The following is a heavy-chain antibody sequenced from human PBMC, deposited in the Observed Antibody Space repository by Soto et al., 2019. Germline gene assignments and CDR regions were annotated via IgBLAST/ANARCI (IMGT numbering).Heavy chain of an antibody. CDR2: IIPIFGTA. CDR1: GGTFSSYA. J-gene: IGHJ6*02. CDR3: ARDVIVVVPAAMNTDYYGMDV. D-gene: IGHD2-2*01. V-gene: IGHV1-69*13. Sequence: GASVKVSCKASGGTFSSYAISWVRQAPGQGLEWMGGIIPIFGTANYAQKFQGRVTITADESTSTAYMELSSLRSEDTAVYYCARDVIVVVPAAMNTDYYGMDVWGQGTTVTVSS.